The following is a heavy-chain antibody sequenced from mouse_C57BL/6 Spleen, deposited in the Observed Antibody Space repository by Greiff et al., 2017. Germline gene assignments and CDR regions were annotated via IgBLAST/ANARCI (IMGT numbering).Heavy chain of an antibody. V-gene: IGHV1-80*01. CDR2: IYPGDGDT. D-gene: IGHD1-1*01. CDR3: ARFNYYGSSYWYFDV. Sequence: QVQLKESGAELVKPGASVKISCKASGYAFSSYWMNWVKQRPGKGLEWIGQIYPGDGDTNYNGKFKGKATLTADKSSSTAYMQLSSLTSEDSAVYFCARFNYYGSSYWYFDVWGTGTTVTVSS. J-gene: IGHJ1*03. CDR1: GYAFSSYW.